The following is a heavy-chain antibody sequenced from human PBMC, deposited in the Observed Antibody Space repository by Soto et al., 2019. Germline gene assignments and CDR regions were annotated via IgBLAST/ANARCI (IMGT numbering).Heavy chain of an antibody. J-gene: IGHJ4*02. CDR3: ARGGYFDSSNYLAY. CDR2: IIPIFGTA. CDR1: GYTFTSYD. D-gene: IGHD3-22*01. V-gene: IGHV1-69*13. Sequence: SVKVSCKASGYTFTSYDINWVRQATGQGLEWMGGIIPIFGTANYAQKFQGRVTITADESTSTAYMELSSLRSEDTAVYYCARGGYFDSSNYLAYWGLGTLVTVSS.